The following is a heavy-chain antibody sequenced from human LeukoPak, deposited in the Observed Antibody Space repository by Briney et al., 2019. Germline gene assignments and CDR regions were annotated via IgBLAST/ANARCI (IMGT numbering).Heavy chain of an antibody. J-gene: IGHJ4*02. CDR2: IYYSGST. Sequence: SETLSLTCTVSGGSISSYYWSWIRQPPGKGLEWIGYIYYSGSTNYNLSLKSRVTISVDTSKNQFSLKLSSVTAADTAVYYCARSPITIFGVANFDYWGQGTLVTVSS. CDR1: GGSISSYY. D-gene: IGHD3-3*01. CDR3: ARSPITIFGVANFDY. V-gene: IGHV4-59*01.